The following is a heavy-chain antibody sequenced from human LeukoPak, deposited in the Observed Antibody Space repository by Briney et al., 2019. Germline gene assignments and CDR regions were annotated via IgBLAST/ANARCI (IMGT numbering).Heavy chain of an antibody. CDR3: ARDAGGSGYDVLDY. Sequence: GASVKVSCKASGYTFTSYDINWVRQATGQGLEWMGWITTYNGKTHYAQKFQGRVTMTADTSTRTVSMELRSLRSDDTAVYYCARDAGGSGYDVLDYWGQGTLVTVSS. D-gene: IGHD3-22*01. CDR1: GYTFTSYD. V-gene: IGHV1-18*01. CDR2: ITTYNGKT. J-gene: IGHJ4*02.